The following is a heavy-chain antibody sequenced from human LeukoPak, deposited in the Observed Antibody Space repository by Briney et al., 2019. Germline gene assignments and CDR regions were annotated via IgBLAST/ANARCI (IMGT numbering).Heavy chain of an antibody. CDR1: GDSISSSSYY. CDR2: IYYSGSS. CDR3: ASRPATMVREVIDDFDI. D-gene: IGHD3-10*01. J-gene: IGHJ3*02. V-gene: IGHV4-39*01. Sequence: SETLSLTCTVSGDSISSSSYYWGWIRQPPGKGLEWIGTIYYSGSSYYNPSLQSRVAISVDTSKNQFSLKLSSVAAVDTAVYYCASRPATMVREVIDDFDIWGQGTMVTVSS.